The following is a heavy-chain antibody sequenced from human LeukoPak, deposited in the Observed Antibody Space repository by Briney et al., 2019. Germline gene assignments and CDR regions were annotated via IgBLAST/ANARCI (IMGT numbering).Heavy chain of an antibody. CDR3: TTEREGGPDY. V-gene: IGHV3-15*01. J-gene: IGHJ4*02. CDR1: GFTFSNAW. D-gene: IGHD3-16*01. CDR2: IQRKIDGGTT. Sequence: GGSLRLSCAASGFTFSNAWMSWVRQVPGKGLEWVGRIQRKIDGGTTDYAAPVKGRFTISRDDSKNTLYLQLNSLNTEDTAVYYCTTEREGGPDYWGQGTLVTVSS.